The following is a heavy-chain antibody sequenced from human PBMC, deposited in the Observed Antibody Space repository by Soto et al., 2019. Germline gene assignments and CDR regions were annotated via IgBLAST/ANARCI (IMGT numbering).Heavy chain of an antibody. Sequence: EVQLVESGGGLVKPGGSLRLSCAASGFTFSNAWINWVRQAPGGGLEWVGRIKSKTDGGTTAYAAPVQGRFTISRYDSKNTVYLQMNSLKTEDTAVYYCSDGSGKVAFDVWVQGTMVTVSS. D-gene: IGHD3-10*01. V-gene: IGHV3-15*07. CDR1: GFTFSNAW. CDR3: SDGSGKVAFDV. J-gene: IGHJ3*01. CDR2: IKSKTDGGTT.